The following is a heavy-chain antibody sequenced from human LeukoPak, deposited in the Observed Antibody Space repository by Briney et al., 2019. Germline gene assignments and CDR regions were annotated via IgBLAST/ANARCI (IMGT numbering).Heavy chain of an antibody. Sequence: ASVKVSCKASGGTFSSYAISWVRQAPGQGLEWMGGIIPIFGTANYAQKFQGRVTITADESTSTAYMELSSLRSEDTAVYYCASRVAATYYYYGMDVWGQGTTVTVSS. CDR3: ASRVAATYYYYGMDV. D-gene: IGHD2-15*01. J-gene: IGHJ6*02. CDR1: GGTFSSYA. V-gene: IGHV1-69*13. CDR2: IIPIFGTA.